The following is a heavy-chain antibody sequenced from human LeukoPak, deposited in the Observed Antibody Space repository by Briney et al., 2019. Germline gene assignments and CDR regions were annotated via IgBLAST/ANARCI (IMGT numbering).Heavy chain of an antibody. D-gene: IGHD2-8*01. V-gene: IGHV3-53*01. CDR1: GFTVGSNY. J-gene: IGHJ6*02. CDR2: IYSGGST. Sequence: GGSLRLSCAASGFTVGSNYMSWVRQAPGKGLEWVSVIYSGGSTYYADSVKGRFTISRDNSKNTLYLQMNSLRAEDTAVHYCARRMAYYYGMDVWGQGTTVTVSS. CDR3: ARRMAYYYGMDV.